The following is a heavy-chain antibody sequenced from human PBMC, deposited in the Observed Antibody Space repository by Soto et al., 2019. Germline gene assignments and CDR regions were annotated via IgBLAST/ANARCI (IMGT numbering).Heavy chain of an antibody. Sequence: EVPLVASGGGLIQRGGSVRLSCAASGFSLSPYSMNWVRQAPRKGLEWISYISGSSDNINYADSVNGRFTISRDNTKNSLYLQMNSLRDEDTAVYCCARGFDLQYGMDVWGQGTTVTVSS. CDR1: GFSLSPYS. CDR2: ISGSSDNI. D-gene: IGHD3-10*01. CDR3: ARGFDLQYGMDV. V-gene: IGHV3-48*02. J-gene: IGHJ6*02.